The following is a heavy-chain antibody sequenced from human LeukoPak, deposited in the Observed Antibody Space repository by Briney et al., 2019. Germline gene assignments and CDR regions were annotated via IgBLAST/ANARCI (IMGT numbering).Heavy chain of an antibody. D-gene: IGHD5-18*01. CDR2: ISSSSSYI. CDR1: GFTFSSYS. Sequence: PGGSLRLSCAASGFTFSSYSMNWVRQAPGKGLEWVSSISSSSSYIYYADSVKGRFTSSRDNSKNTLYLQMHSLRVEDTAVYYCAQGRLGYSYGAFDHWGQGTLVTVSS. V-gene: IGHV3-21*04. J-gene: IGHJ5*02. CDR3: AQGRLGYSYGAFDH.